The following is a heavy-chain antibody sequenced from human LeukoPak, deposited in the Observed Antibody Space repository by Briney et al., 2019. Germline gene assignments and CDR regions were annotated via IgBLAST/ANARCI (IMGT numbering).Heavy chain of an antibody. CDR3: ARPQRAGWFDP. Sequence: KSSETLSLTCTVSGGSISSSNYYWSWIRQPPGKGLEWIVSIYCSGSTYYYPSLKSRVTISVDTTKNPFSLKLSTVTDADTAVCYCARPQRAGWFDPRGQGTLVTDYS. J-gene: IGHJ5*02. CDR1: GGSISSSNYY. V-gene: IGHV4-39*01. CDR2: IYCSGST. D-gene: IGHD6-13*01.